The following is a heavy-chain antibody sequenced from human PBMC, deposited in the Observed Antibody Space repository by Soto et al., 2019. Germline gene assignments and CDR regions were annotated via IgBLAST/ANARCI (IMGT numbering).Heavy chain of an antibody. Sequence: SETLSLTCTVSGGSISSYYWSWIRQPAGKGLEGIGRIYTSGSTNYNPSLKSRVTMSVDTSKNQFSMKLSSVTAADTAVYYCARDLGIAAARHWFDPWGQGTLVTVS. J-gene: IGHJ5*02. D-gene: IGHD6-13*01. V-gene: IGHV4-4*07. CDR2: IYTSGST. CDR1: GGSISSYY. CDR3: ARDLGIAAARHWFDP.